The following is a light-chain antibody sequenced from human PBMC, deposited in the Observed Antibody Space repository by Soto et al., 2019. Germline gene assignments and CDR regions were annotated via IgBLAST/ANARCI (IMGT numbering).Light chain of an antibody. CDR2: GAS. V-gene: IGKV3D-15*01. J-gene: IGKJ1*01. Sequence: ELVITLSRAPLSVSPGESVTLSCRASQSVSSSLAWYQQKPGQAPRLLIYGASTRATGIPARFSASGSGTDFTLTISSLQSEDFAVYYCQHHNSYPETFGQGTKVDIK. CDR3: QHHNSYPET. CDR1: QSVSSS.